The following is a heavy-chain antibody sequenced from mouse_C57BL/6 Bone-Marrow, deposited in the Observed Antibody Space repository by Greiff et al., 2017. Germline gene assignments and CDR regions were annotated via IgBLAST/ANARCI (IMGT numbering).Heavy chain of an antibody. CDR3: ARSGYYGAWFAY. CDR2: INPSTGGT. Sequence: VQLKESGPELVKPGASVKISCKASGYSFTGYYMNWVKQSPEKSLEWIGEINPSTGGTTYNQKFKAKATLTVDKSSSTAYMQLKSLTSEDSAVYYCARSGYYGAWFAYWRRGTLVTVCA. V-gene: IGHV1-42*01. J-gene: IGHJ3*01. D-gene: IGHD1-1*01. CDR1: GYSFTGYY.